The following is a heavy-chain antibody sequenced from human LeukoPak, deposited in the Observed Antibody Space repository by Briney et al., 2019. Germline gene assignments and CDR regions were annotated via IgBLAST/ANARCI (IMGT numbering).Heavy chain of an antibody. D-gene: IGHD3-9*01. Sequence: PGGSLRLSCAASGFTFSSYAMSWVRQAPGKGLEWVSAISGSGGSTYYADSVKGRFTISRDNSKNTLYLQMNSLRAEDTAVYYCAKVTPDILTGYYWGYFDYWGQGTLVTVSS. V-gene: IGHV3-23*01. CDR3: AKVTPDILTGYYWGYFDY. CDR2: ISGSGGST. CDR1: GFTFSSYA. J-gene: IGHJ4*02.